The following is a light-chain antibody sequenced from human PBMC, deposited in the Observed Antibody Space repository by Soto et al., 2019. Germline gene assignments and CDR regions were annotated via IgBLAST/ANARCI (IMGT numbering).Light chain of an antibody. J-gene: IGKJ4*01. CDR2: KAS. Sequence: DIQMTQSPSTLSASVGDRVTITCRASQSLSRWLAWYQLKPGKAPKLLIYKASSLQSGVPSRFSGSGSGTEFTLSISSLQPEDYATYYFQQYNGYHLTFGGGTKVEIK. V-gene: IGKV1-5*03. CDR1: QSLSRW. CDR3: QQYNGYHLT.